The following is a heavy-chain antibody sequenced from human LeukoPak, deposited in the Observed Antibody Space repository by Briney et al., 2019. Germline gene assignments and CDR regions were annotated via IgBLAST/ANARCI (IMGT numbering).Heavy chain of an antibody. J-gene: IGHJ3*02. V-gene: IGHV4-39*01. CDR2: IYYSGST. D-gene: IGHD3-22*01. CDR1: GGSISSSSYY. CDR3: ARASYYDSSGYYYPPLGAFDI. Sequence: PSETLSLTCTVSGGSISSSSYYWGWIRQPPGKGLEWIGSIYYSGSTYYNPSLKSRVTISVDTSKNQFSLKLSSVTAADTAVYYCARASYYDSSGYYYPPLGAFDIWGQGTMVTVSS.